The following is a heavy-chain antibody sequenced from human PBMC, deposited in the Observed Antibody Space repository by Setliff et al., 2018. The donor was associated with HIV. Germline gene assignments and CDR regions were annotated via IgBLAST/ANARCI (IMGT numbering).Heavy chain of an antibody. V-gene: IGHV4-39*07. CDR3: ARVKYNSGWLRPPHYFDN. J-gene: IGHJ4*02. CDR2: LSYSGST. D-gene: IGHD6-19*01. Sequence: SETLSLTCTVSGGSISSSSYYWGWIRQPPGKGLEWIVSLSYSGSTYYNPSLKSRVTISVDTSKNQFSLNLSSVPAADTAVYYCARVKYNSGWLRPPHYFDNWGQGALVTVPQ. CDR1: GGSISSSSYY.